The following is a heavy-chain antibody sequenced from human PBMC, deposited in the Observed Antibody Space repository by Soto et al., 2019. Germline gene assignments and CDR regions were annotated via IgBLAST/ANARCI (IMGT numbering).Heavy chain of an antibody. CDR1: GYTFTSYY. V-gene: IGHV1-46*01. Sequence: GASVKVSCKASGYTFTSYYMHWVRQAPGQGLEWMGIINPSGGSTSYAQKFQGRVTMTRDTSTSTVYMELSSLRSEDTAVYYCAREPLGDSSGYGYYYYGMDVWGQGTTVTVSS. CDR2: INPSGGST. J-gene: IGHJ6*02. D-gene: IGHD3-22*01. CDR3: AREPLGDSSGYGYYYYGMDV.